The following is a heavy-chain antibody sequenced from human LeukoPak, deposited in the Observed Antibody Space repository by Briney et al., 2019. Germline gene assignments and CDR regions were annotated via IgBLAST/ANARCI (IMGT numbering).Heavy chain of an antibody. D-gene: IGHD2-2*01. CDR2: IYYSGST. V-gene: IGHV4-39*01. Sequence: SGTRSLTCTVSGGSISSSSYYWDWIRQPPGKGLEWIGSIYYSGSTYYNPSLKSRVTISVDTSKNQFSLKLSSVTAADTAVYYCATGDCSSTNCYDWYAFDIWGQGTMVTVSS. J-gene: IGHJ3*02. CDR3: ATGDCSSTNCYDWYAFDI. CDR1: GGSISSSSYY.